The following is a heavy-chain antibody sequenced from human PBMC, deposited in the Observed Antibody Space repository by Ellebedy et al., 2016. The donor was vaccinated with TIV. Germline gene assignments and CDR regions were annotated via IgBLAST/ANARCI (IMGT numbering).Heavy chain of an antibody. CDR1: GYSFTSYW. D-gene: IGHD7-27*01. CDR2: IYPGDSET. J-gene: IGHJ3*02. Sequence: GESLKISCKGSGYSFTSYWISWVRQMPGKGLEWMGVIYPGDSETKYSPSFQGQVTISADKSISTAYLQWSSLKASDTAMYFCARVRANWGLDAFGIWGQGTTVTVSS. V-gene: IGHV5-51*01. CDR3: ARVRANWGLDAFGI.